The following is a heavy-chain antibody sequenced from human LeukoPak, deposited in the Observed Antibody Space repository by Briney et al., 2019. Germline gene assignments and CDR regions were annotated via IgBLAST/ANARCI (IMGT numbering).Heavy chain of an antibody. CDR2: ITPFNGNT. CDR3: ASQYGDYFSGYFDY. D-gene: IGHD4-17*01. Sequence: GASVKVSCKSSGYTFTSYGINWVRQAPGQALEWMGWITPFNGNTNYAQKFQDRVTITRDRSMSTAYMELSSLRSEDTAMYYCASQYGDYFSGYFDYWGQGTLVTVSS. J-gene: IGHJ4*02. CDR1: GYTFTSYG. V-gene: IGHV1-45*02.